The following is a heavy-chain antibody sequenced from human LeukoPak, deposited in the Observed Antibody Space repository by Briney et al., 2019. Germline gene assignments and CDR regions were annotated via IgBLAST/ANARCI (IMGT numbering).Heavy chain of an antibody. CDR2: IGWNIGST. D-gene: IGHD6-13*01. CDR1: GFTFDDYA. V-gene: IGHV3-9*01. J-gene: IGHJ4*02. CDR3: ARGRRGSNTGITASGWGFHFDY. Sequence: PGGSLRLSCAASGFTFDDYAMHWVRQAPGKGLEWVSGIGWNIGSTGYADSVKGRFTISRDNAKNSLYLQMNSLRAEDTALYYCARGRRGSNTGITASGWGFHFDYWGQGTLVTVSS.